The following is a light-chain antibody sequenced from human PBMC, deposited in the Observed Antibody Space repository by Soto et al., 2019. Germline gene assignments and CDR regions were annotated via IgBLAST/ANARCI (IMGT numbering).Light chain of an antibody. CDR3: QQYGSSGT. V-gene: IGKV3-20*01. CDR1: QSVSNNY. CDR2: GAS. J-gene: IGKJ1*01. Sequence: IALTQSPGTLSLSPGERATLSCRASQSVSNNYLAWYQQKPGQAPRLLIYGASNRATGIPDRFSGSGSGTEFTLTISRMEPEDFAVYYCQQYGSSGTFGQGTKVDIK.